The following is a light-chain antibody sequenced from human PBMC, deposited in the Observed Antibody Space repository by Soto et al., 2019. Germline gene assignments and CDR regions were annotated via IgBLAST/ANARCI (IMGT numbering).Light chain of an antibody. V-gene: IGLV2-14*01. CDR2: EVS. CDR1: SSDVGGYNY. CDR3: SSYTSSTNYV. J-gene: IGLJ1*01. Sequence: QSALTQPRSVSGSPGQSVTISCTGTSSDVGGYNYVPWYQQHPGKAPKLIIYEVSYRPSGISNRFSGSKSGNTASLTISGLQAEDEADYYCSSYTSSTNYVFGTGTKLTVL.